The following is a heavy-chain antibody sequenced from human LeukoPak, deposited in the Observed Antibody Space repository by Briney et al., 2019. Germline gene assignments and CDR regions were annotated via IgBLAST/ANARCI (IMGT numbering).Heavy chain of an antibody. Sequence: GGSLRLSCAASGFTFSSDGMHWVRQAPGKGLEWVAVISYDGSNKYYADSVKGRFTISRDNSKNTLYLQMNSLRAEDTAVYYCARDDLRPTDLPDYWGQGTLVTVSS. CDR1: GFTFSSDG. CDR3: ARDDLRPTDLPDY. D-gene: IGHD4-17*01. V-gene: IGHV3-30*03. CDR2: ISYDGSNK. J-gene: IGHJ4*02.